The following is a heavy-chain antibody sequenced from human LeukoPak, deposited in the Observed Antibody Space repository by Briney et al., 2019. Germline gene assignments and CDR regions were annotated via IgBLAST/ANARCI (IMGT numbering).Heavy chain of an antibody. Sequence: PSETLSLTCAVYGGSFSGSYWSWIRQPPGKGLEWIGEINHSGSTNYNPSLKSRVTISVDTSKNQFSLKLTSVTAADTAVFSCARKSGYYDVLTGYYKKTWSAPGAKGTLVTVSS. D-gene: IGHD3-9*01. V-gene: IGHV4-34*01. J-gene: IGHJ5*02. CDR2: INHSGST. CDR3: ARKSGYYDVLTGYYKKTWSAP. CDR1: GGSFSGSY.